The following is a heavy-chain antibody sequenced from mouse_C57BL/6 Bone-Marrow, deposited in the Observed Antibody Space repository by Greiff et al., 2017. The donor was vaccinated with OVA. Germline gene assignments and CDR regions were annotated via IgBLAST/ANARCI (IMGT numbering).Heavy chain of an antibody. CDR2: IYPGNSDT. J-gene: IGHJ2*01. V-gene: IGHV1-5*01. Sequence: VQLQQSGTVLARPGASVKMSCKTSGYTFTSYWMHWVKQRPGQGLEWIGAIYPGNSDTSYNQKFKGKAKLTAVTSASTAYMELSSLTNEDSAVYYCTGESSVSLLRWFDYWGQGTTLTVSS. D-gene: IGHD2-13*01. CDR3: TGESSVSLLRWFDY. CDR1: GYTFTSYW.